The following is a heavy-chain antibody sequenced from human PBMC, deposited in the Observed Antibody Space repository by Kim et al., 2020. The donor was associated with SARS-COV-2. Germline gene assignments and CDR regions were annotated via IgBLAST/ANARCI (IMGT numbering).Heavy chain of an antibody. CDR3: AGHGKGGILSSDTLVWSFYY. CDR2: IYKSGSN. V-gene: IGHV4-59*08. Sequence: SETLSLTCTVSGGSTSSNYWSWIRQSPGKGLEWIGYIYKSGSNNYNPSLKSRVTISIDTSKNQFSLKLSSVTAADTAVYYCAGHGKGGILSSDTLVWSFYYWGQGMLVTVSS. CDR1: GGSTSSNY. J-gene: IGHJ4*02. D-gene: IGHD2-21*01.